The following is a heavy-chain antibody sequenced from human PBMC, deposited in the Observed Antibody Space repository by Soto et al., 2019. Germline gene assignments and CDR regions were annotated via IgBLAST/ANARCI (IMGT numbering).Heavy chain of an antibody. CDR3: ARHIHNEGFEYYFDS. CDR2: IDYSGNI. D-gene: IGHD1-1*01. CDR1: GGSITSSGSA. Sequence: PSETLSLTCNASGGSITSSGSAWGWIRQSPGKGLEWIGTIDYSGNIYYIPSLKSRITISVDTSKNQISLKLSSVTAADTAVYYCARHIHNEGFEYYFDSWGQGNLVTVSS. V-gene: IGHV4-39*01. J-gene: IGHJ4*02.